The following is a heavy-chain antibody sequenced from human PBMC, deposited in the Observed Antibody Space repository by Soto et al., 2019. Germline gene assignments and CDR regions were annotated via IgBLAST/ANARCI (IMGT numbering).Heavy chain of an antibody. CDR1: GGSFSGYY. J-gene: IGHJ4*02. CDR2: INHSGSA. Sequence: PSETLSLTCAVYGGSFSGYYWSWIRQPPGKGLEWIGEINHSGSANYNPSLKSRVTISVDTSKNQFSLKLSSVTAADTAVYYCARAGIAAAGTPRNFDYWGQGTLVTVSS. V-gene: IGHV4-34*01. CDR3: ARAGIAAAGTPRNFDY. D-gene: IGHD6-13*01.